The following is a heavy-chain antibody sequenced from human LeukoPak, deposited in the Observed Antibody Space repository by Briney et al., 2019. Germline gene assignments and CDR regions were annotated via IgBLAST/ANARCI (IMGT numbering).Heavy chain of an antibody. D-gene: IGHD6-13*01. CDR2: IYTSGST. J-gene: IGHJ4*02. V-gene: IGHV4-39*07. CDR3: ARDVVAAVGSFDY. Sequence: PSETLSLTCTVSGGSISDIINYWGWIRQPPGKGLEWIGHIYTSGSTNYNPSLKSRVTMSVDTSKNQFSLKLSSVTAADTAVYYCARDVVAAVGSFDYWGQGTLVTVSS. CDR1: GGSISDIINY.